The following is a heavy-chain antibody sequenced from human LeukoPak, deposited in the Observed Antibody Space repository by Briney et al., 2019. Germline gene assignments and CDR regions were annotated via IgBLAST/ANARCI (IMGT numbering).Heavy chain of an antibody. CDR3: AKDERVVGYCSGGSCHAGLYY. J-gene: IGHJ4*02. V-gene: IGHV3-30*18. D-gene: IGHD2-15*01. CDR2: ISYDGSNK. CDR1: GFTFSSYG. Sequence: PGGSLRLSCAASGFTFSSYGMPWVRQAPGKGLEWVAVISYDGSNKYYADSVKGRFTISRDNSKNTLYLQMNSLRAEDTAVYYCAKDERVVGYCSGGSCHAGLYYWGQGTLVTVSS.